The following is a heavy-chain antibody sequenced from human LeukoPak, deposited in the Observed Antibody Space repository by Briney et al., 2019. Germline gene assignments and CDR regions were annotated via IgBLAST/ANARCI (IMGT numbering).Heavy chain of an antibody. J-gene: IGHJ1*01. Sequence: GGSLRLSCAASGFTFSSYGMHWVRQAPGKGLEWVAVISYDGSNKYYADSVKGRFTISRDNSKNTLYLQMNSLRAEDTAVYYCAKDFSFDSGRCAGAEYFQHWGQGTLVTVSS. CDR1: GFTFSSYG. CDR2: ISYDGSNK. D-gene: IGHD5-12*01. V-gene: IGHV3-30*18. CDR3: AKDFSFDSGRCAGAEYFQH.